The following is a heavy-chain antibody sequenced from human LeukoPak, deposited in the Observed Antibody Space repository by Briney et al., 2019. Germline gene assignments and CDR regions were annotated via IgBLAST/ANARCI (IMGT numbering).Heavy chain of an antibody. Sequence: SGPTLMNPTPTLTLTCSFSGFSLRTSGMRVRWIRQPPGKALEWLARIDWDDDKIYSTSLRTRLTLSKDTSKNQVVLTMSNMDPVDTATYYCARTTPTGYLDYWGQGTLVTVSS. J-gene: IGHJ4*02. V-gene: IGHV2-70*04. D-gene: IGHD2-8*02. CDR2: IDWDDDK. CDR1: GFSLRTSGMR. CDR3: ARTTPTGYLDY.